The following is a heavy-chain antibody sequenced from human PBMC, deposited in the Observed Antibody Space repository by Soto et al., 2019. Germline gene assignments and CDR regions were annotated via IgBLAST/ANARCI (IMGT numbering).Heavy chain of an antibody. D-gene: IGHD6-19*01. CDR1: GYTFTSYG. Sequence: QVQLVQSGAEMKKPGASVKVSCKASGYTFTSYGISWVRQAPGQGLEWMGWISAYNGNTNYAQMLQVRVTMTTATSTSTAYMELRSLTSDDTAVYYCARDLAAGLVDYWGQGTLVTVSS. V-gene: IGHV1-18*01. J-gene: IGHJ4*02. CDR2: ISAYNGNT. CDR3: ARDLAAGLVDY.